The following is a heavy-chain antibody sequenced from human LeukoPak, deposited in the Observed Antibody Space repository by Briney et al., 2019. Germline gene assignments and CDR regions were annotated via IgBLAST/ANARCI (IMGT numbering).Heavy chain of an antibody. V-gene: IGHV4-34*01. J-gene: IGHJ6*03. Sequence: SETLSLTCAVYGGSFSGYYWSWIRQPPGKGLEWIGEINHSGSTNYNPSLKSRVTISVDTSKNQFSLKLSSVTAADTAVYYCARNYDILTGYYRSYYYYYMDVWGKGTTVTISS. CDR2: INHSGST. CDR3: ARNYDILTGYYRSYYYYYMDV. CDR1: GGSFSGYY. D-gene: IGHD3-9*01.